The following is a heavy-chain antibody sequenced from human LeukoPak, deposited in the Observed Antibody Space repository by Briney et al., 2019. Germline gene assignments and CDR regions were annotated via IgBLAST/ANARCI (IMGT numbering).Heavy chain of an antibody. V-gene: IGHV3-30-3*01. CDR1: GFTFSNYA. CDR2: ISYDGSNK. Sequence: PGGSLRLSCAASGFTFSNYAIHWVRQAPGKGLEWVAVISYDGSNKYYADSVKGRFTISRDNSKNALYLQMNSLRAEDTAVYYCAKVGYSSGWYYFDYWGQGTLSPSPQ. J-gene: IGHJ4*02. D-gene: IGHD6-19*01. CDR3: AKVGYSSGWYYFDY.